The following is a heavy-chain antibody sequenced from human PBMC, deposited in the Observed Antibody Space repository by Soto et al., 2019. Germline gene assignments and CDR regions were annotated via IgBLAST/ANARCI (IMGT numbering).Heavy chain of an antibody. CDR2: INPNSGGT. V-gene: IGHV1-2*04. CDR1: GYTFTGYY. CDR3: ARGGSVEYSSYKNWFDP. J-gene: IGHJ5*02. Sequence: ASVKVSCKASGYTFTGYYMHWVRQAPGQGLEWMGWINPNSGGTNYAQKFQGWVTMTRDTSISTAYMELSRLRSDDTAVYYCARGGSVEYSSYKNWFDPWGQGTLVTVSS. D-gene: IGHD6-6*01.